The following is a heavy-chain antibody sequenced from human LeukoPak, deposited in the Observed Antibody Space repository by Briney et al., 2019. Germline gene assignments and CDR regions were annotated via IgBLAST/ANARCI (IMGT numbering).Heavy chain of an antibody. D-gene: IGHD2-21*02. Sequence: ASVKVSCKVSGHTLSELPMLWVRQAPGEGREWMGGFDPENDERIYAQKFRGRVTMTEDTSTNTAYMELSSLRSDDTAVYYCATEVTSIVPDYWGQGTLVTVSS. CDR1: GHTLSELP. V-gene: IGHV1-24*01. CDR3: ATEVTSIVPDY. CDR2: FDPENDER. J-gene: IGHJ4*02.